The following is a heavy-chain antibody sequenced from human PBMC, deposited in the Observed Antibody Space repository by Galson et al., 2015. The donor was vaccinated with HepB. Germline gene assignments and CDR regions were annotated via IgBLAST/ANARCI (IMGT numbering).Heavy chain of an antibody. CDR2: IIPIFGTA. Sequence: SVKVSCKASGGTFSSYAISWVRQAPGQGLEWMGGIIPIFGTANYAQKFQGRVTITADESTSTAYMELSSLRSEDTAVYYCARGWAGVVPSRLGYDAFDIWGQGTMVTVSS. CDR3: ARGWAGVVPSRLGYDAFDI. J-gene: IGHJ3*02. CDR1: GGTFSSYA. V-gene: IGHV1-69*13. D-gene: IGHD2-21*01.